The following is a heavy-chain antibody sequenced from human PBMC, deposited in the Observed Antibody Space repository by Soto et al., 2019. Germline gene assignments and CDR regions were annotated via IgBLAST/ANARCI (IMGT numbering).Heavy chain of an antibody. CDR3: ARDPGIIGTTDYFDY. CDR2: ISESGST. V-gene: IGHV4-59*01. CDR1: GGSLSRYY. Sequence: LSLTCTVSGGSLSRYYWNWIRQPPGKTLEWIGYISESGSTKYNPSLKSRVTILVDTPKNQFSLKLSSVTAADTAVYYCARDPGIIGTTDYFDYWGQGILVTVSS. D-gene: IGHD1-7*01. J-gene: IGHJ4*02.